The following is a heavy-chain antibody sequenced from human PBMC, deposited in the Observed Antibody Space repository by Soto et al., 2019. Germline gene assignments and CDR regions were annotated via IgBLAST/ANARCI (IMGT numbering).Heavy chain of an antibody. CDR2: IYHSGST. Sequence: QLQLQESGSGLVRPSQTLSLNCAVSGGSISSGGYSWNWIRQPPGKGLEWIGYIYHSGSTLYNPCLKGRVTISVDKSKNQFSLKLSSVTAADTAVYYCARDQLEGNWFDPWGQGTLVTVSS. CDR1: GGSISSGGYS. V-gene: IGHV4-30-2*01. D-gene: IGHD1-1*01. J-gene: IGHJ5*02. CDR3: ARDQLEGNWFDP.